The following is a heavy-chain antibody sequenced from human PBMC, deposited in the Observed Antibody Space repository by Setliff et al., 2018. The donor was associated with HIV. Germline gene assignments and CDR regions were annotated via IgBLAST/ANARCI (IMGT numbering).Heavy chain of an antibody. CDR2: FYHSGST. D-gene: IGHD3-16*01. CDR1: GYSISSGYY. V-gene: IGHV4-38-2*01. Sequence: SETLSLTCAVSGYSISSGYYWGWIRQPPGKGLEWIGSFYHSGSTYYNPSLRSRVTISVDTSKNQFSLKLSSVTAADTAVYYCARLGHTFGGPGYWGQGTLVTVSS. J-gene: IGHJ4*02. CDR3: ARLGHTFGGPGY.